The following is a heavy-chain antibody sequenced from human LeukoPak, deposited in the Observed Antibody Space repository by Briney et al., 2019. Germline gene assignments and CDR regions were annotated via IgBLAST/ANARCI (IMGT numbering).Heavy chain of an antibody. Sequence: PSETLSLTCTVSGYSISSGYYWGWIRQPPVKGLEWIGYIYYSGSTYYNPSLKSRVTISVDTSKNQFSLKLSSVTAADTAVYYCARVGGGSYYENWGQGTLVTVSS. CDR3: ARVGGGSYYEN. D-gene: IGHD1-26*01. CDR2: IYYSGST. V-gene: IGHV4-30-4*07. CDR1: GYSISSGYY. J-gene: IGHJ4*02.